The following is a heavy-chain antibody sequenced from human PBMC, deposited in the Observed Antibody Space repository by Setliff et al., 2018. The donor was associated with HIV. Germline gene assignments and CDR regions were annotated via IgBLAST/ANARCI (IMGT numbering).Heavy chain of an antibody. CDR3: ARDEPKNTEAAPGY. V-gene: IGHV3-11*01. CDR1: GFTFGDHS. CDR2: ITAGGGST. Sequence: PGGSLRLSCTASGFTFGDHSMTWIRQAPEKGLEWVSYITAGGGSTFYADSVKGRFTISRDNADNSLFLQMNSLNADDTAVYYCARDEPKNTEAAPGYWGQGTLVTVSS. J-gene: IGHJ4*02. D-gene: IGHD6-6*01.